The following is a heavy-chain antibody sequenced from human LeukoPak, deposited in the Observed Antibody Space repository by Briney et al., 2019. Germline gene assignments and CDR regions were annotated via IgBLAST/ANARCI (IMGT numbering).Heavy chain of an antibody. CDR1: GFTFSSYG. Sequence: GGSLRLSCAASGFTFSSYGMHWVRQAPGKGLEWVAVIWYDGSNKYYADSVKGRFTISRDNSKNTLYLQMNSLRAEDTAVYYCAREPRDCTGGTCQSAGGYYFYYWSQGTLVTVSS. V-gene: IGHV3-33*01. J-gene: IGHJ4*02. CDR3: AREPRDCTGGTCQSAGGYYFYY. CDR2: IWYDGSNK. D-gene: IGHD2-15*01.